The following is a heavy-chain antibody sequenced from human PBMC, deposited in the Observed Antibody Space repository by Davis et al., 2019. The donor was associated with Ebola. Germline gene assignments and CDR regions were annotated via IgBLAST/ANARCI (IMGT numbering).Heavy chain of an antibody. CDR2: IYYLGST. V-gene: IGHV4-59*12. D-gene: IGHD3-10*01. J-gene: IGHJ4*02. CDR3: ARASRPTITMVRGVAPKFDY. Sequence: MPGGSLRLSCTVSGGSISSYYWSWIRQPPGKGLEWIGYIYYLGSTNYNPSLKSRVTISVDTSKNQFSLKLSSVTAADTAVYYCARASRPTITMVRGVAPKFDYWGQGTLVTVSS. CDR1: GGSISSYY.